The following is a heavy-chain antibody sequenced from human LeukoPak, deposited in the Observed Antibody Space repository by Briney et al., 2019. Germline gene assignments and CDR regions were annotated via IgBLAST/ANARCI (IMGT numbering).Heavy chain of an antibody. J-gene: IGHJ6*02. Sequence: ASVKVSCKASGYTFTSYAMHWVRQVPGQRLEWMRWINAGNGNTKYSQKFQGRVTITRDTSASTAYMELSSLRSEDTAVYYCARDPRGYSSGWYGAAYSGMDVWGQGTTVTVSS. D-gene: IGHD6-19*01. V-gene: IGHV1-3*01. CDR1: GYTFTSYA. CDR2: INAGNGNT. CDR3: ARDPRGYSSGWYGAAYSGMDV.